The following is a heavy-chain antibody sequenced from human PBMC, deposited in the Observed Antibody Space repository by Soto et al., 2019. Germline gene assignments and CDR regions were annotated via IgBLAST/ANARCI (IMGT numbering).Heavy chain of an antibody. J-gene: IGHJ6*02. CDR2: IIPIFGTA. V-gene: IGHV1-69*01. CDR1: GGTFSSCA. CDR3: AVTVTTHYGMDV. D-gene: IGHD4-17*01. Sequence: QVQLVQSGAEVKKPGSSVKVSCNASGGTFSSCAISWVRQAPGQGLEWMGGIIPIFGTANYAQKFQGRVTITADESTSTAYMELSSLRSEDTAVYYCAVTVTTHYGMDVWGQGTTVTVSS.